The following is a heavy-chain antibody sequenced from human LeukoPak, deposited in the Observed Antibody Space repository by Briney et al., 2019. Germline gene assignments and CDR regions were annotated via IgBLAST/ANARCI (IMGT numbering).Heavy chain of an antibody. CDR2: INPNSGGT. Sequence: ASVKVSCKASGYTFTAYYMHWVRQAPGQGLEWMGWINPNSGGTNCAQKFQGRVTMTRDTSISTAYMELSRLRSDDTAVYYCARQYNWNYDNWFVPWGQGTLVTVSS. J-gene: IGHJ5*02. CDR3: ARQYNWNYDNWFVP. D-gene: IGHD1-7*01. CDR1: GYTFTAYY. V-gene: IGHV1-2*02.